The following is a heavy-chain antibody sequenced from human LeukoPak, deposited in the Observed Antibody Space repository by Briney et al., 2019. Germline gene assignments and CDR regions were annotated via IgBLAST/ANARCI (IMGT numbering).Heavy chain of an antibody. CDR3: ARDFLDGGSYAAFDI. Sequence: ASVKVSCKASGYTFTSYSISWVRQAPGQGLEWMGWISAYNGNTNYAQKFQGRVTMTRDTSISTAYMELSRLRSDDTAVYYCARDFLDGGSYAAFDIWGQGTMVTVSS. V-gene: IGHV1-18*01. D-gene: IGHD1-26*01. CDR1: GYTFTSYS. CDR2: ISAYNGNT. J-gene: IGHJ3*02.